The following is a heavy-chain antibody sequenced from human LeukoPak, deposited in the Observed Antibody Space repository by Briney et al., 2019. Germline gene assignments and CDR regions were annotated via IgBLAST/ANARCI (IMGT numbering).Heavy chain of an antibody. CDR2: ISSSGSTI. V-gene: IGHV3-48*04. Sequence: GGSLRLSCAASGFTFSSYSMNWVRQAPGKGLEWVSYISSSGSTIYYADSVKGRFTISRDNAKNSLYLQMNSLRAEDTTVYYCARGVVDYYDSSGSFDPWGQGTLVTVSS. D-gene: IGHD3-22*01. J-gene: IGHJ5*02. CDR1: GFTFSSYS. CDR3: ARGVVDYYDSSGSFDP.